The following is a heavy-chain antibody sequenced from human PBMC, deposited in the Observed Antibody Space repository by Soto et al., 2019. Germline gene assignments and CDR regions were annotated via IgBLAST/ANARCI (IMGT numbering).Heavy chain of an antibody. CDR3: ARSFGDPPYYYYGMDV. J-gene: IGHJ6*02. CDR1: GGTFSSYA. CDR2: IIPIFGTA. V-gene: IGHV1-69*13. Sequence: ASVKVSCKASGGTFSSYAISWVRQAPGQGLEWMGGIIPIFGTANYAQKFQGRVTITADESTSTAYMELSSLRSEDTAVYYCARSFGDPPYYYYGMDVWGQGTTVTVSS. D-gene: IGHD3-3*01.